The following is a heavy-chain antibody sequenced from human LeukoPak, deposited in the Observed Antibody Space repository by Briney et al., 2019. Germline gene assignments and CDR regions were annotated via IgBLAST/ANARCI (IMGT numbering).Heavy chain of an antibody. V-gene: IGHV4-59*01. CDR3: ARDKRSYTCSSTSCYEYYYYYYGMDV. Sequence: PSETLSLTCTVSGGSISSYYWSWIRQPPGKGLEWIGYIYYSGSTNYNPSLESRVTISVDTSKNQFSLKLSSVTAADTAVYYCARDKRSYTCSSTSCYEYYYYYYGMDVWGKGTTVTVSS. D-gene: IGHD2-2*01. CDR2: IYYSGST. CDR1: GGSISSYY. J-gene: IGHJ6*04.